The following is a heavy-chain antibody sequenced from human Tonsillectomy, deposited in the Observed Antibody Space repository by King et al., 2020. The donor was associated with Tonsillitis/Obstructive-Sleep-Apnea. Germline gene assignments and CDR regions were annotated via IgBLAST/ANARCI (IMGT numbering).Heavy chain of an antibody. J-gene: IGHJ4*02. CDR3: SRPDSSAFDY. CDR1: GFAFSTNA. CDR2: ISCSGGST. D-gene: IGHD1-14*01. Sequence: VQLVESGGGLVQPGGSLRLSCTASGFAFSTNAMNWVRQAPGKGLEGVSAISCSGGSTYYADSVKGRFTISRDNSRNTLYLQMNSLRAEDTAVYYCSRPDSSAFDYWGQGTLVTVSS. V-gene: IGHV3-23*04.